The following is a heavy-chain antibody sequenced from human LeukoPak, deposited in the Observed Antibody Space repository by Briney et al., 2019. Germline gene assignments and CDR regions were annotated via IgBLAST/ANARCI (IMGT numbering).Heavy chain of an antibody. Sequence: GASVKVSCKASGFTFTAYHMHWVRQAAGHGLEWRGWINPTSGGTNYAQKFQGRVNMTRHTSISTVYMELSSLRSEDTAVYYCARDSGEYVWGSYRSDAFDIWGKGTMVTVSS. CDR3: ARDSGEYVWGSYRSDAFDI. V-gene: IGHV1-2*02. CDR1: GFTFTAYH. J-gene: IGHJ3*02. D-gene: IGHD3-16*02. CDR2: INPTSGGT.